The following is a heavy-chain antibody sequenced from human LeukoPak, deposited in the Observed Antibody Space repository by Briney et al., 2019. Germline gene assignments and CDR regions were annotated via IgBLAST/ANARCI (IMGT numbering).Heavy chain of an antibody. CDR3: ARGYDFWSGYYTKYYFDY. Sequence: GASVKVSCKASGYTFTGYYMHWVRQAPGEGLEWMGWINPNSGGTNYAQTFQGRVTMTRDTSISPAYMELSRLRSDDTAVYYCARGYDFWSGYYTKYYFDYWGQGTLVTVSS. CDR1: GYTFTGYY. V-gene: IGHV1-2*02. J-gene: IGHJ4*02. CDR2: INPNSGGT. D-gene: IGHD3-3*01.